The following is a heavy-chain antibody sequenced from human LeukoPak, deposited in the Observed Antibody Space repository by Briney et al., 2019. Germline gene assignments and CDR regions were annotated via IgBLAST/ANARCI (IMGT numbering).Heavy chain of an antibody. V-gene: IGHV1-69*13. Sequence: ASVNVSCKASGGTFSSYAISWVRQAPGQGLEWMGGIIPIFGTANYAQKFQGRVTITADESTSTAYMELSSLRSEDTAVYYCARDLEGSWHDAFDIWGQGTMVTVSS. CDR1: GGTFSSYA. CDR3: ARDLEGSWHDAFDI. D-gene: IGHD6-13*01. J-gene: IGHJ3*02. CDR2: IIPIFGTA.